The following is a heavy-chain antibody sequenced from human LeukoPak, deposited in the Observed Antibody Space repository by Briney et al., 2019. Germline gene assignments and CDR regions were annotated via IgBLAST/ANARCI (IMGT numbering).Heavy chain of an antibody. CDR1: GYTFTSYG. J-gene: IGHJ4*02. Sequence: GASVKVSCKASGYTFTSYGISRVRQAPGQGLEWMGWISAYNGNTNYAQKLQGRVTMTTDTSTSTAYMELRSLRSDDTAMYYCARVIGGPYSSSWKYYFDYWGQGTLVTVSS. CDR2: ISAYNGNT. CDR3: ARVIGGPYSSSWKYYFDY. D-gene: IGHD6-13*01. V-gene: IGHV1-18*01.